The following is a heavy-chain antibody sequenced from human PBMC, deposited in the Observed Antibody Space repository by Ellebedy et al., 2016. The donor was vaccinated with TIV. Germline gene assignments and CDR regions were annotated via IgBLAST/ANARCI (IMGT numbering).Heavy chain of an antibody. CDR2: IYQDGSEK. D-gene: IGHD4-17*01. V-gene: IGHV3-7*01. CDR1: GFNFRSYW. CDR3: ARRGSYGDYAVQVNNWFDS. J-gene: IGHJ5*01. Sequence: PGGSLRLSCAASGFNFRSYWMGWVRQAPGKGLEWVANIYQDGSEKYYVDSVEGRFTISRDNAKNSLYLEMKSLRAEDTAVYYCARRGSYGDYAVQVNNWFDSWGQGTPVTVSP.